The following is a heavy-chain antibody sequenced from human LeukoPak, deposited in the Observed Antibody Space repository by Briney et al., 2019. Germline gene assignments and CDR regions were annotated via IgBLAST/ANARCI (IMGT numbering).Heavy chain of an antibody. CDR2: ISSSSSYI. V-gene: IGHV3-21*04. D-gene: IGHD3-9*01. CDR3: AKHLGLVIYYYYYMDV. CDR1: GFTFSSCS. Sequence: GGSLRLSCAASGFTFSSCSMNWVRQAPGKGLEWVSSISSSSSYIYYADSVKGRFTISRDNAKNSLYLQMNSLRAEDTAVYYCAKHLGLVIYYYYYMDVWGKGTTVTVSS. J-gene: IGHJ6*03.